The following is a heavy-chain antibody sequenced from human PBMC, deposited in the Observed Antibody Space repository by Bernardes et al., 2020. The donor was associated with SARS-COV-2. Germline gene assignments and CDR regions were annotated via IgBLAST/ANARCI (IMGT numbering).Heavy chain of an antibody. CDR1: GGSISSCY. CDR3: AREAPGGLVRDYDWFDP. J-gene: IGHJ5*02. D-gene: IGHD4-17*01. CDR2: IYYSGST. Sequence: SETLSLTCTVSGGSISSCYWSWIRQPPGKGLEWIGYIYYSGSTNFNPSLKSRVTIPVDTPKNQFSLKMSYVTAADTAVYYCAREAPGGLVRDYDWFDPWDQGTLVTVYS. V-gene: IGHV4-59*01.